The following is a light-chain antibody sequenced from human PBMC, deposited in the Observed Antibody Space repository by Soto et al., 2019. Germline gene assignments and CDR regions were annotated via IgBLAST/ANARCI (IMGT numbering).Light chain of an antibody. V-gene: IGKV3-11*01. CDR1: QNIGSN. J-gene: IGKJ4*01. Sequence: ERVVAQSRATLSVSQGETAILSCRASQNIGSNLAWYQQKPGQAPRLLIYDASNRATGIPARFSGSGSGTDFTLTISSLEPEDFAVYYCQQRSNWPLTFGGGTKVDI. CDR3: QQRSNWPLT. CDR2: DAS.